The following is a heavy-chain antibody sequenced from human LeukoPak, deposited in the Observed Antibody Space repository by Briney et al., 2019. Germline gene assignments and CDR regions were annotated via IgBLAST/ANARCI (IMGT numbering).Heavy chain of an antibody. J-gene: IGHJ6*03. Sequence: SETLSLTCSVSGGSISNYYWSWIRQPAGKGLEWVVRIYTSGSTNYNPSLKSRVTISLDTSKNQFSLKPTSVTAADTAVYYCARDTCSTCNDYYYYYFDVWGTGTTVTVSS. CDR3: ARDTCSTCNDYYYYYFDV. V-gene: IGHV4-4*07. CDR2: IYTSGST. D-gene: IGHD2-2*01. CDR1: GGSISNYY.